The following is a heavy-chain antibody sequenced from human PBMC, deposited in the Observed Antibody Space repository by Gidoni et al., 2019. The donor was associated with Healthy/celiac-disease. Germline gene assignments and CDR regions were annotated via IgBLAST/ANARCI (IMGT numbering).Heavy chain of an antibody. Sequence: KDLEWIGEINHSGSTNYNPSLKSRVTISVDTSKNQFSLKLSSVTAADTAVYYCARSGWSPYYFDYWGQGTLVTVSS. V-gene: IGHV4-34*01. CDR2: INHSGST. J-gene: IGHJ4*02. D-gene: IGHD6-19*01. CDR3: ARSGWSPYYFDY.